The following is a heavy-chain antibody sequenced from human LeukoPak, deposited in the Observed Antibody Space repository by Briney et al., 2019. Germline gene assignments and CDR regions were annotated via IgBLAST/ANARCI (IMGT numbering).Heavy chain of an antibody. CDR2: IYYSGST. V-gene: IGHV4-30-4*01. Sequence: SETLSLTCTVSGGSISSGDYYWSWIRQPPGQGLEWNVYIYYSGSTYYYPSRSIRVTISVDTSKNQFALKLSSVPAADTAVYYCARVWKDGETRLFDYWGQGTLVTVSS. J-gene: IGHJ4*02. CDR3: ARVWKDGETRLFDY. CDR1: GGSISSGDYY. D-gene: IGHD4-17*01.